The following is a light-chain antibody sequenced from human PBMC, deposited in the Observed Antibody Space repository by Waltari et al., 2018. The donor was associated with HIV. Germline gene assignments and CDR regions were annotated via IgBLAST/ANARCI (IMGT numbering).Light chain of an antibody. CDR3: NTRDSSGNRVL. CDR2: GKN. V-gene: IGLV3-19*01. J-gene: IGLJ2*01. CDR1: SLRSYY. Sequence: SSELTQDPAVSVALGQTVTITCQGDSLRSYYASWYQQKPGQAPVLVLYGKNNRPSGTPDRVYGSSHGNTASLTITGAQAEDEADYYCNTRDSSGNRVLFGGGTKLTVL.